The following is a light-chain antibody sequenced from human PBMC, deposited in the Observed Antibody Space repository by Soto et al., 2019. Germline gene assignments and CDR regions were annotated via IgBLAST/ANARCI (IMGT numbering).Light chain of an antibody. J-gene: IGLJ1*01. CDR3: SSYTSSSTLV. Sequence: QSVLTQPTSVSGSPGQSITISCTGNSNDIGAYDFVSWYQQHPGKAPRLLIHGVRNRPSGISSRFSGSKSGNTASLTISGLQAEDEADYYCSSYTSSSTLVFGTGTKLTVL. CDR2: GVR. V-gene: IGLV2-14*01. CDR1: SNDIGAYDF.